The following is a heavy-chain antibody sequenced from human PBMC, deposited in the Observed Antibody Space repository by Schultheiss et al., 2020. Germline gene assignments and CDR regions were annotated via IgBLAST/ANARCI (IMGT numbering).Heavy chain of an antibody. Sequence: GGSLRLSCAASGFTFSSYSMNWVRQAPGKGLEWVSAISGSGGSTYYADSVKGRFTISRDNAKNSLYLQMNSLRAEDTAVYYCARGRIVVVVAALDAFDIWGQGTMVTVSS. V-gene: IGHV3-21*04. D-gene: IGHD2-15*01. J-gene: IGHJ3*02. CDR1: GFTFSSYS. CDR2: ISGSGGST. CDR3: ARGRIVVVVAALDAFDI.